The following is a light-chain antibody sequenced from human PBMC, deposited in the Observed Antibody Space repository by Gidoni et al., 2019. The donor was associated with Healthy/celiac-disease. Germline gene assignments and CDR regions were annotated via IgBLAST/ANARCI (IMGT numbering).Light chain of an antibody. Sequence: DIQMTQSPSSLSASVGDRVTIPCRASQSISSYLNWYQQKPGKDPKLLIYAASSLQSGVPSRFSGSGSGTEFTLTISSLQPEDFATYYCQQSYSTPKTFGQGTKVEIK. V-gene: IGKV1-39*01. CDR3: QQSYSTPKT. CDR1: QSISSY. CDR2: AAS. J-gene: IGKJ1*01.